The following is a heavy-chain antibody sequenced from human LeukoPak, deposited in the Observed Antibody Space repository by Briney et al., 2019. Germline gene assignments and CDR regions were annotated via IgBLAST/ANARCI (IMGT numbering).Heavy chain of an antibody. Sequence: PSETLSLTCTVSGGSISSSSHYWGWIRQPPGKGLEWIGSIYYSGITYYNPSLKSRVTISVDTSKNQFSLNLSSVTAADTAVYYCARDGDCSSDSCYFDYSGQGILVTVSS. CDR2: IYYSGIT. D-gene: IGHD2-2*01. CDR1: GGSISSSSHY. J-gene: IGHJ4*02. CDR3: ARDGDCSSDSCYFDY. V-gene: IGHV4-39*07.